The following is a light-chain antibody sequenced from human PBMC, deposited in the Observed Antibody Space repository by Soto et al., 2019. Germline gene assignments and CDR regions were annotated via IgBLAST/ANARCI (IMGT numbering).Light chain of an antibody. CDR1: SSDVGGYNY. V-gene: IGLV2-14*01. CDR3: TSWTSTSTYV. J-gene: IGLJ1*01. CDR2: DVF. Sequence: QSVLTQDASMSGSPGQSITISCTGTSSDVGGYNYVSWYQQHPGRAPKLIIYDVFTRPSGISHRFSGSKSGNTASLTISALQAEDEADYYCTSWTSTSTYVFGSGTKVTDL.